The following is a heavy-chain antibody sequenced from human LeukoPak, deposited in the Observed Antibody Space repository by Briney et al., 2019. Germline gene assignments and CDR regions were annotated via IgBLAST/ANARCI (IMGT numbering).Heavy chain of an antibody. V-gene: IGHV3-66*01. J-gene: IGHJ3*01. CDR1: GFTVGSKY. CDR3: ARERYCGGDCYSFAFDV. CDR2: FYSGGDST. Sequence: PGGSLRLSCAASGFTVGSKYMSWVRQAPGKGLEWVSIFYSGGDSTNYADSVKGRFTISRDNSKNTLYLQMNSLRADDTAVYYCARERYCGGDCYSFAFDVWGQGTVVTVSS. D-gene: IGHD2-21*02.